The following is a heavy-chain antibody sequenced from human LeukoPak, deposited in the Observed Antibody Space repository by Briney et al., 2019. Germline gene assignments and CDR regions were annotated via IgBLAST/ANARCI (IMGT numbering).Heavy chain of an antibody. Sequence: ASVKVSCKVSGYTLTELSMHWGRQAPGKGLEWMGGFDPEDGETIYAQKFQGRVTMTEDISTDTAYMELSSLRSEDTAVYYCATAVVAQYLFDYWGQGTLVTVSS. D-gene: IGHD2-15*01. J-gene: IGHJ4*02. CDR3: ATAVVAQYLFDY. V-gene: IGHV1-24*01. CDR2: FDPEDGET. CDR1: GYTLTELS.